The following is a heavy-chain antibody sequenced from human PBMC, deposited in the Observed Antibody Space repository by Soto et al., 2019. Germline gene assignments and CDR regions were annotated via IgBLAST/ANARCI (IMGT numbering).Heavy chain of an antibody. J-gene: IGHJ6*02. CDR2: IIPIFGTA. V-gene: IGHV1-69*13. D-gene: IGHD5-12*01. Sequence: SVKVSCKASGGTFSSYAISWVRQAPGQGLEWMGGIIPIFGTANYAQKFQGRVTITADESTSTAYMELSSLRSEDTAVYYCARHHIEHYGMDVWGQGTTVTVYS. CDR1: GGTFSSYA. CDR3: ARHHIEHYGMDV.